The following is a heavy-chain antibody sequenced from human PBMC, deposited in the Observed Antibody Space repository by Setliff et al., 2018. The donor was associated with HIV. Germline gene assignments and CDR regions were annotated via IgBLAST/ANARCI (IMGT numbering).Heavy chain of an antibody. V-gene: IGHV3-7*01. D-gene: IGHD3-10*01. CDR2: INQDGSEK. Sequence: GSLRLSCAASGFTFTSYWMIWVRQAPGKGLEWVANINQDGSEKNYVDSVKGRFTISRDNAKNSMDLQMNSLRAEDTAIYYCARKLRPGHGVDVWGQGTTVTVSS. CDR3: ARKLRPGHGVDV. CDR1: GFTFTSYW. J-gene: IGHJ6*02.